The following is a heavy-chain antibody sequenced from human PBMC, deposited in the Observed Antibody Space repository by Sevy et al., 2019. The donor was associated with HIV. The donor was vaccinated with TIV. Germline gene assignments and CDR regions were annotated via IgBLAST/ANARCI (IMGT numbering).Heavy chain of an antibody. D-gene: IGHD3-22*01. CDR3: ASAREYYEDSSGYLDY. Sequence: ASVKVSCKVSGYTLTKLSMHWVRQAPGKGLEWMGRFDPEDGETIYAQKFQGRVTMTEDTSTDTAYMELSCLRYEDTAVYYCASAREYYEDSSGYLDYWGQGTLVTVSS. CDR1: GYTLTKLS. CDR2: FDPEDGET. J-gene: IGHJ4*02. V-gene: IGHV1-24*01.